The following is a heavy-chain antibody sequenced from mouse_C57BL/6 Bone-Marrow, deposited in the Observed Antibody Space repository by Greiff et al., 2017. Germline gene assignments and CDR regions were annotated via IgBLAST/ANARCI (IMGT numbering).Heavy chain of an antibody. J-gene: IGHJ3*01. CDR2: IYPSDSET. CDR3: ARGVYEPWFAY. D-gene: IGHD2-12*01. CDR1: GYTFTSYW. Sequence: VQLQQPGAELVRPGSSVKLSCKASGYTFTSYWMDWVKQRPGQGLEWIGNIYPSDSETHYNQKFKDKATLTVDKSSSTAYMQLSSLTSADSAVYYCARGVYEPWFAYWGQGTLVTVSA. V-gene: IGHV1-61*01.